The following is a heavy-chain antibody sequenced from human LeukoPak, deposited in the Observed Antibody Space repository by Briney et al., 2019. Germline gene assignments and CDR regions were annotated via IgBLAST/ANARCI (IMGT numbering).Heavy chain of an antibody. Sequence: GGSLRLSCAASGFTFSSYAMHWVRQAPGKGLEWVAVISYDGSNKYYADSVKGRFTISRDNSKNTLYLQMNSLRAEDTAVYYCAKAQDPIAAAGTSPFDYWGQGTLVTVSS. V-gene: IGHV3-30-3*01. J-gene: IGHJ4*02. CDR2: ISYDGSNK. CDR3: AKAQDPIAAAGTSPFDY. D-gene: IGHD6-13*01. CDR1: GFTFSSYA.